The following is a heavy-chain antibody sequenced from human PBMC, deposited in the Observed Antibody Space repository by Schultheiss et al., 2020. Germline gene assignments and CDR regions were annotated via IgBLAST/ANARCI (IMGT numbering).Heavy chain of an antibody. CDR3: ASLDGPPVDYGLDV. V-gene: IGHV3-21*01. CDR2: ISSSSSYI. CDR1: GFTFSTYS. Sequence: GESLKISCAASGFTFSTYSMNWVRQAPGKGLEWVSSISSSSSYIYYADSVKGRFTISRDNAKNSLYLQMNSLRAEDTAVYYCASLDGPPVDYGLDVWGQGTTVTVSS. J-gene: IGHJ6*02.